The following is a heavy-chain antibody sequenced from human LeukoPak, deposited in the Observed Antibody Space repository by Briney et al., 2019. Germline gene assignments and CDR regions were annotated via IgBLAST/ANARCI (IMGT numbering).Heavy chain of an antibody. CDR1: GFSFSKVW. V-gene: IGHV3-15*01. CDR2: CKSNADGGTS. J-gene: IGHJ4*02. CDR3: TAGGGGTYSSDF. Sequence: GGSLRLSCTASGFSFSKVWMSWVRQAPGKGLEWVGRCKSNADGGTSDYAAPGQGRSTISRDDSKKTLFLQMTSLEVEDTAVYFCTAGGGGTYSSDFWGQGTLVTVAS. D-gene: IGHD3-16*01.